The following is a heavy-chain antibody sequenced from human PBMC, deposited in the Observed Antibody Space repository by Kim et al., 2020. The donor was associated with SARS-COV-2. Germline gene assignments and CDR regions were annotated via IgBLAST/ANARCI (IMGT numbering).Heavy chain of an antibody. CDR2: ISSSSSYI. D-gene: IGHD3-22*01. CDR3: ARVDYDSSGYEEGDVDY. CDR1: GFTFSSYS. J-gene: IGHJ4*02. V-gene: IGHV3-21*01. Sequence: GGSLRLSCAASGFTFSSYSMNWVRQAPGKGLEWVSSISSSSSYIYYADSVNGRFTISRDNAKNSLYLQMNSLRAEDTAVYYCARVDYDSSGYEEGDVDYWGQGTLVTVSS.